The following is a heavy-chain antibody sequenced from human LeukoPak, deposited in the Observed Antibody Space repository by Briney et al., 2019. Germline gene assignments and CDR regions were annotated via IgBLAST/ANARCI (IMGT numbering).Heavy chain of an antibody. Sequence: GGSLRLSCAASGFTFSSYAMSWVRQAPGKGLEWVSAISGSGGSTYYADSVKGRFTISSDNSKNTLYLQMNSLRAEDTAVYYCAKGLGSGSYEDYYYGMDVWGQGTTVTVSS. CDR3: AKGLGSGSYEDYYYGMDV. CDR2: ISGSGGST. V-gene: IGHV3-23*01. J-gene: IGHJ6*02. D-gene: IGHD3-10*01. CDR1: GFTFSSYA.